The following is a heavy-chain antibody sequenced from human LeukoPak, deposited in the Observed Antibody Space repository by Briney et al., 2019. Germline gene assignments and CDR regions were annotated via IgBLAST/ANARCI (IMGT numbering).Heavy chain of an antibody. CDR2: IKQDGSEK. Sequence: GGSLRLSCAASGFTFSSYWMSWVRQAPGKGLEWVANIKQDGSEKFYVDSLKGRFTISRDNAENSLYLQMNSLRAEDTAVYYCARAHFWRGYYYFDYWGQGTLVTVSS. J-gene: IGHJ4*02. CDR1: GFTFSSYW. V-gene: IGHV3-7*01. CDR3: ARAHFWRGYYYFDY. D-gene: IGHD3-3*02.